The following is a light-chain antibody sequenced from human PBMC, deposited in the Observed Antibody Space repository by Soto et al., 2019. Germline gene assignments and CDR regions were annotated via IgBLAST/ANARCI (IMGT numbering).Light chain of an antibody. CDR3: QQYGSYSPWT. V-gene: IGKV1-5*03. Sequence: DIQMTQSPSTLSASVGDRVTITCRASQSIGSWLAWYQQKPGKAPKLLIYKASSLESGVPSRFSGSGSGTEFTLTISGVQPDDFASYYCQQYGSYSPWTFGQGTKVEIK. J-gene: IGKJ1*01. CDR1: QSIGSW. CDR2: KAS.